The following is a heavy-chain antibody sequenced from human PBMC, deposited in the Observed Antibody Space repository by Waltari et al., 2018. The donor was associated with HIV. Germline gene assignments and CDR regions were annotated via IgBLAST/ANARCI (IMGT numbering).Heavy chain of an antibody. Sequence: EVQLVESGGGLVKSGESLRLSCAASGSTSRTFSFHWVRQAPGKGLEWVAYISSGSNFMYYADSVKGRFTISRDNAKNSVYLQMNSLRAEDTAQYYCARSITVAGTRGLGMDVWGQGTTVTVSS. CDR1: GSTSRTFS. CDR2: ISSGSNFM. CDR3: ARSITVAGTRGLGMDV. J-gene: IGHJ6*02. D-gene: IGHD6-19*01. V-gene: IGHV3-21*01.